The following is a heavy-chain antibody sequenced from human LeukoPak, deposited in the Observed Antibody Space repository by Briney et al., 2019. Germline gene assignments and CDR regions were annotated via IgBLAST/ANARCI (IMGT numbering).Heavy chain of an antibody. CDR1: GYTFTSYY. Sequence: GASVKVSCKASGYTFTSYYKNWVRQAPGQGLEWMGIINPSGGSTSYAQKFQGRVTMTRDTSTSTVYMELSSLRPEDTAVYYCARRGKDGYNWVDYWGQGTLVTVSS. CDR2: INPSGGST. D-gene: IGHD5-18*01. J-gene: IGHJ4*02. CDR3: ARRGKDGYNWVDY. V-gene: IGHV1-46*01.